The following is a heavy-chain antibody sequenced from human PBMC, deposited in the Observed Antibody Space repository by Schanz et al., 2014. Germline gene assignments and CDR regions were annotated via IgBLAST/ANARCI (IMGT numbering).Heavy chain of an antibody. Sequence: EVQLVESGGGLVHPGGSQRLSCAASGFSFISFAMTWVRQAPGRGLEWVSSIRDRGDSTYYAESVEGRFTISGDNSKNTLFLQMNSLRADDTAVYYCARSFSDNWYAFASWGQGTLVTVSS. V-gene: IGHV3-23*04. CDR2: IRDRGDST. D-gene: IGHD1-1*01. J-gene: IGHJ5*01. CDR1: GFSFISFA. CDR3: ARSFSDNWYAFAS.